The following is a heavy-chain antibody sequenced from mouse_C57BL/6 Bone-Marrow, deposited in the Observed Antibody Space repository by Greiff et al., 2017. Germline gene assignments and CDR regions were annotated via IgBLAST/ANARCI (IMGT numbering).Heavy chain of an antibody. CDR3: ARRLGKDY. V-gene: IGHV5-4*03. D-gene: IGHD4-1*01. J-gene: IGHJ2*01. CDR1: GFTFSSYA. Sequence: EVMLVESGGGLVKPGGSLKLSCAASGFTFSSYAMSWVRQTPEKRLEWVATISDGGSYTYYPDNVKGRFTISRDNAKNHLYLQMSHLKSEDTAMYYCARRLGKDYWGQGTTLTVSS. CDR2: ISDGGSYT.